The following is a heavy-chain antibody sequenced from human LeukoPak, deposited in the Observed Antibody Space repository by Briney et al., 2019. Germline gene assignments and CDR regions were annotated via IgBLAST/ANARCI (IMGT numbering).Heavy chain of an antibody. Sequence: PGGSLRLSCAASGLTFSSYAMSWVRQAPGKGLEWVSAISGSGGSTYYADSVKGRFTISRDNSKNTLYLQMNSLRAEDTAVYYCAKDPQTKYYYDSSGYYWGQGTLVTVSS. CDR2: ISGSGGST. J-gene: IGHJ4*02. V-gene: IGHV3-23*01. CDR3: AKDPQTKYYYDSSGYY. D-gene: IGHD3-22*01. CDR1: GLTFSSYA.